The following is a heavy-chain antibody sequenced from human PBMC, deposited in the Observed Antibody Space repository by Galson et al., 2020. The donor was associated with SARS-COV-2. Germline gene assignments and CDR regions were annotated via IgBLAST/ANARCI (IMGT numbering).Heavy chain of an antibody. CDR2: IYSGGST. CDR1: GFTVSSNY. Sequence: GGSLRLSCAASGFTVSSNYMSWVRQAPGKGLEWVSVIYSGGSTYYADSVKGRFTISRDNSKNTLYLQMNSLRAEDTAVYYCARDSGGYSSGWCFDYWGQGTLVTVSS. CDR3: ARDSGGYSSGWCFDY. V-gene: IGHV3-66*01. J-gene: IGHJ4*02. D-gene: IGHD6-19*01.